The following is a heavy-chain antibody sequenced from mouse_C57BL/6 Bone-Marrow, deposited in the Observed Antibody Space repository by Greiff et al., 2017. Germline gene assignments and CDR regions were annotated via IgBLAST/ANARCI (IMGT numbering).Heavy chain of an antibody. CDR2: IAPENGDT. CDR3: TTRGDDYDHLTVAY. J-gene: IGHJ3*01. D-gene: IGHD2-4*01. CDR1: GFNIKDDY. Sequence: EVQLQQSGAELVRPGASVKLSCTASGFNIKDDYMHWVKQRPEQGLEWIGWIAPENGDTEYASKFQGKATITADTSSNTASLQLSSLTSEDTAVYYCTTRGDDYDHLTVAYWGQGTLVTVSA. V-gene: IGHV14-4*01.